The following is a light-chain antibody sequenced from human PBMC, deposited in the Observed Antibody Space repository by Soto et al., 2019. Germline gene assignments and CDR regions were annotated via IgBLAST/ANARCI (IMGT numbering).Light chain of an antibody. CDR2: AAS. V-gene: IGKV1-9*01. J-gene: IGKJ1*01. CDR3: QQLNSYPVT. CDR1: QAISTY. Sequence: IQLTQSPSSLSASVGDRVTITCRASQAISTYLAWYQQSPGKAPKLLIYAASSLQRGVPSRFSGSGSGTDFTLTISSLQPEDFATYHCQQLNSYPVTFGQGTKVEVQ.